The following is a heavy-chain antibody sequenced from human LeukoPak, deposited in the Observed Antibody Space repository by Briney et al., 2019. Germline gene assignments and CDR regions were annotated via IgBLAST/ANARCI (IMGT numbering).Heavy chain of an antibody. CDR1: GYTFTGYY. Sequence: VASVKVSCKASGYTFTGYYMHWVRQAPGQGLEWMGWINANSGGTNYAQKFQGRVTMTRDTSINTAYMELISLRSDDTAVYYCARGGSSEAFDIWGQGTMVTVSS. J-gene: IGHJ3*02. CDR3: ARGGSSEAFDI. V-gene: IGHV1-2*02. CDR2: INANSGGT.